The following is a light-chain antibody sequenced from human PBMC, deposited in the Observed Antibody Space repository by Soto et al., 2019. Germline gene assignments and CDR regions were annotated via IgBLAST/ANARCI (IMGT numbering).Light chain of an antibody. J-gene: IGLJ1*01. CDR2: GGT. CDR3: FSHRSGDSHV. CDR1: SSDVGGYNY. Sequence: QSVLTQPASVSGSPGQSITISCTGTSSDVGGYNYVSWYQQYPGKAPKLMIYGGTNRPSGVSNRFSGSKTGNTASLTISGLQAEDEAYYYCFSHRSGDSHVFGTGTKVTVL. V-gene: IGLV2-14*01.